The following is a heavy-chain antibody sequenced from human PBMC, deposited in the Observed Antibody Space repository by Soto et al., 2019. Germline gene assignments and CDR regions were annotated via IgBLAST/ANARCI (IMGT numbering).Heavy chain of an antibody. Sequence: GESLKISCKGSGYSFTSYWIGWVRQMPGKGLEWMGIIYPGDSDTRYSPSFQGQVTISADKSISTAYLQWSSLKASDTAMYYCARHSRLGYCSGGSCRTYYYYGMDVWGQGTTVTVSS. V-gene: IGHV5-51*01. J-gene: IGHJ6*02. CDR2: IYPGDSDT. CDR3: ARHSRLGYCSGGSCRTYYYYGMDV. D-gene: IGHD2-15*01. CDR1: GYSFTSYW.